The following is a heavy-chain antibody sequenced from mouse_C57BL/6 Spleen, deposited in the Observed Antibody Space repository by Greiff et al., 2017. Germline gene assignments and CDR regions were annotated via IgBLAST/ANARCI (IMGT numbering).Heavy chain of an antibody. D-gene: IGHD1-1*01. CDR1: GYTFTSYW. CDR3: ARWRYGSSYFDY. J-gene: IGHJ2*01. CDR2: IYPGSGST. Sequence: QVQLQQPGAELVKPGASVKMSCKASGYTFTSYWITWVKQRPGQGLEWIGDIYPGSGSTNYNEKFKSKATLTVDTSSSTAYMQLSSLTSEDSAVYYCARWRYGSSYFDYWGQGTTLTVSS. V-gene: IGHV1-55*01.